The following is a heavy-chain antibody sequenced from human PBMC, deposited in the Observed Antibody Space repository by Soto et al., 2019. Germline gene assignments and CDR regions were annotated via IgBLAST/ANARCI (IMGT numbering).Heavy chain of an antibody. CDR3: ARGGGYDSFDF. CDR2: ISHLEPT. CDR1: GVTRSYGGYS. V-gene: IGHV4-30-2*06. J-gene: IGHJ4*02. Sequence: SSETLSLTCSVSGVTRSYGGYSWSWLRQSPGKGLEWLGYISHLEPTYYNPSFKSRLSLSIDRTRNQFSLSLSSMTDAYKAVYYCARGGGYDSFDFWGQGIQVTVSS. D-gene: IGHD2-15*01.